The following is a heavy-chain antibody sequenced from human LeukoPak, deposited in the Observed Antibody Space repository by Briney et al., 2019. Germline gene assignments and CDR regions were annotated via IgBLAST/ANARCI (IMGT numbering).Heavy chain of an antibody. J-gene: IGHJ6*03. D-gene: IGHD6-13*01. V-gene: IGHV3-23*01. Sequence: GGSLRLSCAASEFTFSSYAMSWVRQAPGKGLEWVSTISNNDGTTYYADSVKGRFTISRDNSKNTLYPQMNSLRAEDTAVHYCAKASSSSWYSPYYYYMDVWGKGTTVTVSS. CDR1: EFTFSSYA. CDR2: ISNNDGTT. CDR3: AKASSSSWYSPYYYYMDV.